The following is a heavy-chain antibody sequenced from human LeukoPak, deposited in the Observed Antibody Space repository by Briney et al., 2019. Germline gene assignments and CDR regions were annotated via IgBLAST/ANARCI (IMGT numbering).Heavy chain of an antibody. CDR3: ARGGWDDYGDKRTFDH. J-gene: IGHJ5*02. CDR2: IIPIFGTA. D-gene: IGHD4-17*01. CDR1: GYTFTSYA. V-gene: IGHV1-69*13. Sequence: GSSVTVSYMASGYTFTSYAMNWVRQAPGQGLEWMGGIIPIFGTANYPQKFQGRVTITADESTSTAYMELSSLRSEDTAVYYCARGGWDDYGDKRTFDHWGQGTLVTVSS.